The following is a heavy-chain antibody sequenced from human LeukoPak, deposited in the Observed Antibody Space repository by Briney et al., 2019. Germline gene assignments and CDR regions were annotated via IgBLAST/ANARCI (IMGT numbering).Heavy chain of an antibody. CDR2: IYYSGST. Sequence: PSETLSLTCTVSGGSISSYYWSWIRQPPGKGLEWIGYIYYSGSTNYNPSFKSRVTISVDTSKNQFSLKLSSVTAADTAVYYCARSVGFCGGDCYSYYYYGMDVWGQGTTVTVSS. J-gene: IGHJ6*02. D-gene: IGHD2-21*02. CDR3: ARSVGFCGGDCYSYYYYGMDV. V-gene: IGHV4-59*01. CDR1: GGSISSYY.